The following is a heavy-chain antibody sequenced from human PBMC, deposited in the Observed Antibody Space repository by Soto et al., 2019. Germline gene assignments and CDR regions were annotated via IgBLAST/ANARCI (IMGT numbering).Heavy chain of an antibody. CDR2: IYYSGST. V-gene: IGHV4-31*03. J-gene: IGHJ4*02. CDR3: AGGNYGYSSGSNLVTFDY. CDR1: GGSISSGGYY. D-gene: IGHD6-19*01. Sequence: PSETLSLTCTVSGGSISSGGYYWSWIRQHPGKGLEWIGYIYYSGSTYYNPSLKSRVTISVDTSKNQFSLKLSSVTAADTAVYYCAGGNYGYSSGSNLVTFDYWGQGTLVTVSS.